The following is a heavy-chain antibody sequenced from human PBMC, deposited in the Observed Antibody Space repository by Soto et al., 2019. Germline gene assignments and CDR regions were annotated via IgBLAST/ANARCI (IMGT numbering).Heavy chain of an antibody. Sequence: KPSETLSLTCTVSGGSISSYYWSWIRQPPGKGLEWIGYIYYSGSTNYNPSLKSRVTISVDTSKNQFSLKLSSVTAADTAAYYCARDGYYMGYYYYGMDVWGQGTTVTVSS. J-gene: IGHJ6*02. CDR3: ARDGYYMGYYYYGMDV. CDR2: IYYSGST. CDR1: GGSISSYY. V-gene: IGHV4-59*01. D-gene: IGHD3-3*01.